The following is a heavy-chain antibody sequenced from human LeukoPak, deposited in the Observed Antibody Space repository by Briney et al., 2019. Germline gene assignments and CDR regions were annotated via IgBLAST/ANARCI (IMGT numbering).Heavy chain of an antibody. CDR1: GYTLTELS. CDR3: ATVTLTGYRSFDY. D-gene: IGHD3-9*01. CDR2: FDPEDGET. Sequence: ASVKVSCKVSGYTLTELSMHWVRQAPGKGLEWMGGFDPEDGETIYAQKFQGRVAMTEDTSTDTAYMELSSLRSEDTAVYYCATVTLTGYRSFDYWGQGTLVTVSS. J-gene: IGHJ4*02. V-gene: IGHV1-24*01.